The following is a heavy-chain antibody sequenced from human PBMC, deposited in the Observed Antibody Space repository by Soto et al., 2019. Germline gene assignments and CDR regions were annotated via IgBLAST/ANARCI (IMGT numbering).Heavy chain of an antibody. CDR2: IRNKAKSYGT. V-gene: IGHV3-73*01. J-gene: IGHJ4*02. Sequence: EVQLVESGGGLVQPGGSLRLSCAASEFTFSASAMHWVRQASGKGLEWVGRIRNKAKSYGTAYAASVKGRFTISRDDAKNTAYLQMDSLKTEDTAVYYCSSERYDYWGQGTLVTVSS. CDR3: SSERYDY. CDR1: EFTFSASA.